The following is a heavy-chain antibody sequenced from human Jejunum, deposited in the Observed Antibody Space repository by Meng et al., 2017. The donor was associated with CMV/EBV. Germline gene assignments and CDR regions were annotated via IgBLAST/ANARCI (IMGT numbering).Heavy chain of an antibody. CDR2: ISTYNGDT. D-gene: IGHD3-10*01. J-gene: IGHJ4*02. CDR3: GRGSYFDY. V-gene: IGHV1-18*01. Sequence: QGQLVQSGAEVKKPGASVKVSCKASGYTFNTYGISGVRQAPGQGLEWMGWISTYNGDTNYAQNLQGRVTMTTDTSTNTVYMELRSLRSDDTAVYYCGRGSYFDYWGQGTLVTVSS. CDR1: GYTFNTYG.